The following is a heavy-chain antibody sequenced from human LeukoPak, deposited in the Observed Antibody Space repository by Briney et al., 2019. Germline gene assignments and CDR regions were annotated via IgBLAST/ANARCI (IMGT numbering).Heavy chain of an antibody. D-gene: IGHD6-19*01. V-gene: IGHV3-30*02. J-gene: IGHJ4*02. CDR1: GFTFSSYG. CDR3: AREDSSGWMPFDY. Sequence: SGGSLRLSCAASGFTFSSYGMHWVRQAPGKGLEWVAFIRYDGSNKYYADSVKGRFTISRDNAKNSLYLQMNSLRAEDTAVYYCAREDSSGWMPFDYWGQGTLVTVSS. CDR2: IRYDGSNK.